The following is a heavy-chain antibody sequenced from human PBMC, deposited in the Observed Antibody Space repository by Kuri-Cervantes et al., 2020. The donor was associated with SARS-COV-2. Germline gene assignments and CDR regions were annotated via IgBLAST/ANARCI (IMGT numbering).Heavy chain of an antibody. J-gene: IGHJ1*01. CDR1: GFTFSSYD. Sequence: GEPLKISCAASGFTFSSYDMHWVRQATGKGLEWVSAIGTAGDTYYPGSVKGRFTISRDNSKNTLYLQMNTLKTEDTAVFYCARDASYSGTYGSFQHWGQGTLVTVSS. CDR2: IGTAGDT. CDR3: ARDASYSGTYGSFQH. V-gene: IGHV3-13*01. D-gene: IGHD1-26*01.